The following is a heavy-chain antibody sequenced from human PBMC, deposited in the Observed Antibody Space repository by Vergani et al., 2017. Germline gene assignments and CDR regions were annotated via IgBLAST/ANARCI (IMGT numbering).Heavy chain of an antibody. CDR1: GGSFSGYY. Sequence: QVQLQQWGAGLLKPSETLSLTCAVYGGSFSGYYWSWIRQPPGKGLEWIGEINHSGSTNYNPSLKSRVTISVYTSKNQFSLKLSSVTAADTAVYYCARRRIPLRGALDYWGQGTLVTVSS. J-gene: IGHJ4*02. CDR2: INHSGST. D-gene: IGHD2-15*01. CDR3: ARRRIPLRGALDY. V-gene: IGHV4-34*01.